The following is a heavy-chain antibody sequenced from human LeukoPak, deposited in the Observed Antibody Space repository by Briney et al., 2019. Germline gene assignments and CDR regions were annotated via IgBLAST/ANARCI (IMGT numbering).Heavy chain of an antibody. Sequence: APVKVSCKASGYTFTGYYIHWVRQAPGQGLEWMGWINPNSGDTNYAQRFQGRATMTRDTSIRTAYMEMTRLTSDDTAMYYCTRDGQWGTDYWGRGTLVTVSS. CDR2: INPNSGDT. D-gene: IGHD6-19*01. CDR3: TRDGQWGTDY. J-gene: IGHJ4*02. CDR1: GYTFTGYY. V-gene: IGHV1-2*02.